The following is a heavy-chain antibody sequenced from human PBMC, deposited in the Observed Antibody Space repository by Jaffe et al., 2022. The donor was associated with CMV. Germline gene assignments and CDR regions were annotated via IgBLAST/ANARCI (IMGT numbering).Heavy chain of an antibody. CDR1: GFTFSSYE. V-gene: IGHV3-48*03. J-gene: IGHJ4*02. Sequence: EVQLVESGGGLVQPGGSLRLSCAASGFTFSSYEMNWVRQAPGKGLEWVSYISSSGSTIYYADSVKGRFTISRDNAKNSLYLQMNSLRAEDTAVYYCARDQVGATFGYWGQGTLVTVSS. D-gene: IGHD1-26*01. CDR2: ISSSGSTI. CDR3: ARDQVGATFGY.